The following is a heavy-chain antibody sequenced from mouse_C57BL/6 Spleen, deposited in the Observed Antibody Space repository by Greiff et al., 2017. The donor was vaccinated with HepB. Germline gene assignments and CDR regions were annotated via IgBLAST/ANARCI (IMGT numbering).Heavy chain of an antibody. CDR2: ISSGGDYI. CDR1: GFTFSSYA. D-gene: IGHD3-2*02. J-gene: IGHJ2*01. CDR3: TRGGSGYPHFDY. Sequence: EVKLMESGEGLVKPGGSLKLSCAASGFTFSSYAMSWVRQTPEKRLEWVAYISSGGDYIYYADTVKGRFTISRDNARNTLYLQMSSLKSEDTAMYYCTRGGSGYPHFDYWGQGTTLTVSS. V-gene: IGHV5-9-1*02.